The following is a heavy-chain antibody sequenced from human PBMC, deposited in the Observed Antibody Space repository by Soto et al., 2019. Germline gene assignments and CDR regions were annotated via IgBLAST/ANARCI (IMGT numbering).Heavy chain of an antibody. J-gene: IGHJ4*02. V-gene: IGHV3-15*01. CDR3: VTDDESNFDY. CDR2: IKRKIDGAAP. Sequence: GGSLRLSCAASGFTFSNAWMSWVRQAPGKGLEWVGRIKRKIDGAAPDYAAPVKGRFTISRDDSKTTVYLQMNSLTSEDTAVYYCVTDDESNFDYWGQGTLVTVSS. CDR1: GFTFSNAW.